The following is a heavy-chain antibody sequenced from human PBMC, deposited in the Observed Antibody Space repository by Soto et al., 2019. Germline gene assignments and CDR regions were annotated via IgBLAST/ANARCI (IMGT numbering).Heavy chain of an antibody. Sequence: QVQLVQSGAEVKKPGSSVKVSCKASGGTFSSYTISWVRQAPGQGLEWMGRIIPILGIANYAQKFQGRVTITXXKXTXXDYMELDSLRSEDTAVYYCGGEGGGSGNSFGAFDIWGQVTMVTVSS. D-gene: IGHD3-10*01. CDR2: IIPILGIA. CDR1: GGTFSSYT. CDR3: GGEGGGSGNSFGAFDI. J-gene: IGHJ3*02. V-gene: IGHV1-69*08.